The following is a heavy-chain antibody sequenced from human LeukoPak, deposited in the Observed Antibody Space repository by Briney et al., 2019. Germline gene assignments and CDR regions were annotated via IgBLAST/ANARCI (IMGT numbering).Heavy chain of an antibody. Sequence: GGSLRLSCQASGFTFSSYAMSWVRQAPGKGLEWVSAISGSGGSTYYADSVKGRFTISRDNSKNTLYLQMNSLRAEDTAVYYCAKDQGEEYYDFWSGPFQHWGQGTLVTVSS. J-gene: IGHJ1*01. V-gene: IGHV3-23*01. CDR1: GFTFSSYA. D-gene: IGHD3-3*01. CDR3: AKDQGEEYYDFWSGPFQH. CDR2: ISGSGGST.